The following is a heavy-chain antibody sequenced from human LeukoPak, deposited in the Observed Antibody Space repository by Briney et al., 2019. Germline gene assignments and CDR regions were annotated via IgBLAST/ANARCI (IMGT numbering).Heavy chain of an antibody. D-gene: IGHD6-19*01. J-gene: IGHJ3*02. CDR2: IFHSGST. CDR3: TRALPVEQWIPAAFDI. V-gene: IGHV4-30-2*01. CDR1: GGSISSGGYY. Sequence: SETLSLTCTVSGGSISSGGYYWSWIRQPPGKGLEWIGSIFHSGSTYYNPSLKSRVTISVDKSKNQFSLKLSSVTAADTAVYYCTRALPVEQWIPAAFDIWGQGTMVTVSS.